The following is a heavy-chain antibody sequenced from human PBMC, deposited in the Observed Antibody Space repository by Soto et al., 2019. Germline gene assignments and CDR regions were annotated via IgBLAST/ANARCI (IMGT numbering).Heavy chain of an antibody. CDR2: IKQDGSEK. V-gene: IGHV3-7*05. CDR3: VVTMSTFGI. Sequence: EVQLVESRGGLVQPGGALRLSCEGAGFTFSNYWMNWVRQAPGKGLEWVANIKQDGSEKNYVDSVKGRFTISRDNAKNSLYLQMNSLSVEDTAVYYCVVTMSTFGIWGQGAMVTVSS. J-gene: IGHJ3*02. D-gene: IGHD2-21*02. CDR1: GFTFSNYW.